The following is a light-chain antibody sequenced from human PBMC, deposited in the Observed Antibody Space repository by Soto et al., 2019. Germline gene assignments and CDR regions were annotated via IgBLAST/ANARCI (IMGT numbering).Light chain of an antibody. J-gene: IGKJ3*01. CDR1: QSVSSY. V-gene: IGKV3-11*01. CDR3: QKRSNWPEKFT. Sequence: EIVLTQSPATLSLSPGERATLSCRASQSVSSYLAWYQQKPGQAPRLLIYDASNSATGIPARFSGSGSGTDFTLTISSLEPEDFAVYYCQKRSNWPEKFTFGPGTKVDIK. CDR2: DAS.